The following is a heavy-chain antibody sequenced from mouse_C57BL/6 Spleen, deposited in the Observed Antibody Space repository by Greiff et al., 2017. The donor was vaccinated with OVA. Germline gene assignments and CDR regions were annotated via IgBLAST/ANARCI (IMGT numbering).Heavy chain of an antibody. V-gene: IGHV1-82*01. CDR3: AREGDYDEGFAY. Sequence: VKLVESGPELVKPGASVKISCKASGYAFSSSWMNWVKQRPGKGLEWIGRIYPGDGDTNYNGKFKGKATLTADKSSSTAYMQLSSLTSEDSAVYFCAREGDYDEGFAYWGQGTLVTVSA. J-gene: IGHJ3*01. D-gene: IGHD2-4*01. CDR2: IYPGDGDT. CDR1: GYAFSSSW.